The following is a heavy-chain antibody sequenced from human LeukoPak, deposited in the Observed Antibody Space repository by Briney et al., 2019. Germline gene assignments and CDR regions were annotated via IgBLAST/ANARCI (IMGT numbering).Heavy chain of an antibody. CDR3: ARGGMDLHGMDV. D-gene: IGHD2-2*03. CDR1: GYTFSSYD. CDR2: MNPNSGNT. J-gene: IGHJ6*02. Sequence: ASVKVSCKASGYTFSSYDVYWVRQATGQGLECMGWMNPNSGNTGYAQKFQGRVTMTRNTSITTAYMEPSSLRSEDTAVYYCARGGMDLHGMDVWGQGTTVTVSS. V-gene: IGHV1-8*01.